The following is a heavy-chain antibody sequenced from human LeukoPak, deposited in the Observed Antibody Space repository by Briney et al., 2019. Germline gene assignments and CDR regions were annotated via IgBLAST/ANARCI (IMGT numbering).Heavy chain of an antibody. CDR3: ARGTPVEPFDY. V-gene: IGHV4-39*01. Sequence: SETLSLTCTVSGGSISSSSYYWGWIRQPPGKGLEWIGGIYYSGSTYYNPSLKSRVTISVDTSKNQFSLKLSSVTAADTAVYYCARGTPVEPFDYWGQGTLVTVSS. CDR2: IYYSGST. CDR1: GGSISSSSYY. J-gene: IGHJ4*02. D-gene: IGHD5-24*01.